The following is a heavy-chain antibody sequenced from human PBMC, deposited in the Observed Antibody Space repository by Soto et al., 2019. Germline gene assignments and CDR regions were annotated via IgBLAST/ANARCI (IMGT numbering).Heavy chain of an antibody. CDR1: VFAFNRYY. V-gene: IGHV3-7*01. CDR2: VDQDGSAK. J-gene: IGHJ4*02. D-gene: IGHD3-22*01. CDR3: ARYCAYDSIYYCSSDRLDY. Sequence: GSLRLSGAASVFAFNRYYMSWVRQAPGKGLEWVATVDQDGSAKYYVDSVKGRFTISRDNAKNSLYVQMNSLRGEDTAVYYCARYCAYDSIYYCSSDRLDYWGQGTLVTVSS.